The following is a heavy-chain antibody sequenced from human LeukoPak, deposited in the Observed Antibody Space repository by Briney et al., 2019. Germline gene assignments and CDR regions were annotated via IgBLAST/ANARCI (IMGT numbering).Heavy chain of an antibody. V-gene: IGHV1-2*04. CDR1: GYTFTGYY. D-gene: IGHD3-9*01. CDR2: INPNSGGT. CDR3: ARSKRGDYDILTGCYLDY. Sequence: ASVKVSCKASGYTFTGYYMHWVRQAPGQGLEWMGWINPNSGGTNYAQKFQGWVTMTRDTSISTAYMELSRLRSDDTAVYYCARSKRGDYDILTGCYLDYWGQGTLVTVSS. J-gene: IGHJ4*02.